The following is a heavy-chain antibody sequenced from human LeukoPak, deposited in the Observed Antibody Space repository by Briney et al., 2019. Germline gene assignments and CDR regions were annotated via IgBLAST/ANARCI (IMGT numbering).Heavy chain of an antibody. CDR1: GGSISSGGYY. Sequence: PSETLSLTCTVSGGSISSGGYYRSWIRQHPGKGLEWIGYIYYSGSTYYNPSLKSRDTISVDTSKNQFSLKLSSVTAADTAVYYCARVCGYCSSTSWDGRFDYWGQGTLVTVSS. CDR2: IYYSGST. CDR3: ARVCGYCSSTSWDGRFDY. V-gene: IGHV4-31*03. J-gene: IGHJ4*02. D-gene: IGHD2-2*01.